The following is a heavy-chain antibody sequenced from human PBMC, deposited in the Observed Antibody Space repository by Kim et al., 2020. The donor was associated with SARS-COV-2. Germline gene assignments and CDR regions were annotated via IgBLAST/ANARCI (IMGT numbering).Heavy chain of an antibody. CDR1: GFTFSDYY. Sequence: GGSLRLSCAASGFTFSDYYMSWIRQAPGKGLEWVSYISSSSSYTNYADSVKGRFTISRDNAKNSLYLQMNSLRAEDTAVYYCARDRGDYGDLGGYYGMDVWGQGTTVTVSS. D-gene: IGHD4-17*01. J-gene: IGHJ6*02. V-gene: IGHV3-11*06. CDR3: ARDRGDYGDLGGYYGMDV. CDR2: ISSSSSYT.